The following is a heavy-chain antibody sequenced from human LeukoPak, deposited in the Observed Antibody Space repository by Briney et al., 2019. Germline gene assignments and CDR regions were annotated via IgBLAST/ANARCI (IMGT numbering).Heavy chain of an antibody. D-gene: IGHD5-18*01. CDR1: GGSFSGYY. V-gene: IGHV4-34*01. Sequence: SETLSLTCAVYGGSFSGYYWSWIRQPPGKGLEWIGEINHSGSTNYNPSLKSRVTISVDTSKNQFSLKLSSVTAADTAVYYCATGGYSYGFTVYFDYWGQGTLVTVSS. CDR3: ATGGYSYGFTVYFDY. J-gene: IGHJ4*02. CDR2: INHSGST.